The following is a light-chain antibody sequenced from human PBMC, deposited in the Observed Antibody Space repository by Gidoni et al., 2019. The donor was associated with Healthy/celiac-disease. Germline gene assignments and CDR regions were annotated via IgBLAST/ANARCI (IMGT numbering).Light chain of an antibody. J-gene: IGKJ3*01. V-gene: IGKV3-11*01. Sequence: VLTQSPATLSLSAGERATRSCRASQSVSSYLAWYQQKPGHAPRLLTYDASNRATGIPARVSGSGSGTDFTLPLRSLEPVDCAVYYCQQRRNWPPFGHGTKVDIK. CDR2: DAS. CDR1: QSVSSY. CDR3: QQRRNWPP.